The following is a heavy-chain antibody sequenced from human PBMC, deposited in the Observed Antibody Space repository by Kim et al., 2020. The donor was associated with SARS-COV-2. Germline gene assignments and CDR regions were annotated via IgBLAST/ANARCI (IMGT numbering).Heavy chain of an antibody. CDR3: ARGWLTAPNWFDP. V-gene: IGHV4-59*01. CDR1: GGSIRSYY. CDR2: IYNSGST. Sequence: SETLSLTCTVSGGSIRSYYWSWIRQPPGKGLEWIGNIYNSGSTYYSPSLKSRVTMSVDTSKNQFSLKLSSVTAADTAVYYCARGWLTAPNWFDPWGQGTL. D-gene: IGHD5-12*01. J-gene: IGHJ5*02.